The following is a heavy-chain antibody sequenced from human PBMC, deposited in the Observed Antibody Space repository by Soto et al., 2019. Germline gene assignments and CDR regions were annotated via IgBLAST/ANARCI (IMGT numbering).Heavy chain of an antibody. V-gene: IGHV4-34*01. J-gene: IGHJ6*03. D-gene: IGHD2-2*02. Sequence: PSETLSLTCAVYGGSLSSCSWSWSRQTPGKGLEWIGEINHSGSTNYNPSLKSRVTISVDMSKNQFSLKLNSVTAADTAVYYCVRVAAIRHNCVTAAWGKGTKVT. CDR1: GGSLSSCS. CDR2: INHSGST. CDR3: VRVAAIRHNCVTAA.